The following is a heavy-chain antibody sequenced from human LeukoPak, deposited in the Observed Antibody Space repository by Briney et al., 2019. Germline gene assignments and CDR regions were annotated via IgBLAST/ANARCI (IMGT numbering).Heavy chain of an antibody. CDR2: ISAYNGNT. D-gene: IGHD3-10*01. J-gene: IGHJ4*02. V-gene: IGHV1-18*01. CDR3: ARDKVYGSGITGDY. CDR1: RDTFSNYD. Sequence: ASVKVSCKASRDTFSNYDISWVRQAPGQGLEWMGWISAYNGNTNYAQKLQGRVTMTTDTSTSTAYMELRSLRSDDTAVYYCARDKVYGSGITGDYWGQGTLVTVSS.